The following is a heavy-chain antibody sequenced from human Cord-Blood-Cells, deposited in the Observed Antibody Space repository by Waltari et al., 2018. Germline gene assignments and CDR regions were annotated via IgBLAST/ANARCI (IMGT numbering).Heavy chain of an antibody. CDR3: ATGALNSGSYWFDP. V-gene: IGHV1-24*01. Sequence: QVQLVQSGAEVKKPGASVKVSCKVSGYTLTELSMHWVRQAPGKGLEWMGGYDPEDGETINAQESQGRVTMTEDTSTATADMELSSLRSEDTAVYYCATGALNSGSYWFDPWGQGTLVTVSS. CDR1: GYTLTELS. CDR2: YDPEDGET. D-gene: IGHD1-26*01. J-gene: IGHJ5*02.